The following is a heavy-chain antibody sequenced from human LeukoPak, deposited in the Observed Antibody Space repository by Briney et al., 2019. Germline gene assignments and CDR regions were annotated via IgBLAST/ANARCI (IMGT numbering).Heavy chain of an antibody. CDR2: ISYDGSNK. J-gene: IGHJ5*02. CDR1: GVTFISYA. CDR3: ARGFWFDP. V-gene: IGHV3-30-3*01. Sequence: PGGSLRHSCAASGVTFISYAMHWVRQAPGKGLEWVAVISYDGSNKYYADSVKGRFTISRDNSKNTLYLQMNSLRAEDTAVYYCARGFWFDPWGQGTLVTVSS.